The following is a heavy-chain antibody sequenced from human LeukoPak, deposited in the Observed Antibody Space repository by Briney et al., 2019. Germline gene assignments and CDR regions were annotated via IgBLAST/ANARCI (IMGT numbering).Heavy chain of an antibody. Sequence: GGSLRLSCAVSGLTFSDYYMSWTRQAPGKGPELVSYISPSGSSIFYVDSVKGRFTISRDNAKNSLYLQMNSLRAEDTAVYYCARDRGREWLLYSYYYYGMDVWGQGTTVTVSS. D-gene: IGHD3-3*01. CDR3: ARDRGREWLLYSYYYYGMDV. V-gene: IGHV3-11*01. J-gene: IGHJ6*02. CDR2: ISPSGSSI. CDR1: GLTFSDYY.